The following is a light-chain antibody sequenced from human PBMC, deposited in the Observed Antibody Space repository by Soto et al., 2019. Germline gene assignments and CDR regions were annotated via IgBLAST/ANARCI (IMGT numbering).Light chain of an antibody. CDR2: DAS. V-gene: IGKV3-15*01. CDR1: QSVSSN. J-gene: IGKJ4*01. Sequence: EIVMTQSPATLSVSPGERATLSCRASQSVSSNLAWYQQKPGQAPRLLIYDASTSATGIPARFSGSGSGTEYTLTISSLQSEDSAVYYCQQCSWHPFTVTFGGGTKVEIK. CDR3: QQCSWHPFTVT.